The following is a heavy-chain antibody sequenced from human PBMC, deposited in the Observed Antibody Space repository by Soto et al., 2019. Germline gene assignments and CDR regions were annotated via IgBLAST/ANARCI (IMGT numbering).Heavy chain of an antibody. D-gene: IGHD3-3*01. J-gene: IGHJ4*02. Sequence: GGSLRLSCAASGFTFSIYGMSWVRQAPGKGLEWVAAISGSGSSTYYADSVKGRFTISRDNSKNTLYLQMNSLRAEDTAVYYCASGYYDFWSGYYPTFDYWGQGTLVTVSS. V-gene: IGHV3-23*01. CDR2: ISGSGSST. CDR1: GFTFSIYG. CDR3: ASGYYDFWSGYYPTFDY.